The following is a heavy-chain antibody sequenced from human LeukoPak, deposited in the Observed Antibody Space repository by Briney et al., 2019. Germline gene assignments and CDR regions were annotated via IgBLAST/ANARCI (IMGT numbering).Heavy chain of an antibody. CDR1: GYSISSGYY. V-gene: IGHV4-38-2*02. D-gene: IGHD5-12*01. Sequence: SETLSLTCTVSGYSISSGYYWGWIRRPPGKGLEWIGSIYYSGSTYYNPSLKSRVTISVDTSKNQFSLKLSSVTAADTAVYYCARDSGYDSDARGYYYMDVWGKGTTVTVSS. CDR2: IYYSGST. J-gene: IGHJ6*03. CDR3: ARDSGYDSDARGYYYMDV.